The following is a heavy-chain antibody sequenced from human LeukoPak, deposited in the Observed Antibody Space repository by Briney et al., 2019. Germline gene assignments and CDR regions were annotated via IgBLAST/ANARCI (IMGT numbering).Heavy chain of an antibody. J-gene: IGHJ4*02. D-gene: IGHD3-10*01. CDR2: IRAYKRNT. CDR1: GYTFAGYG. CDR3: ARDLDGSGSYYTDY. Sequence: EASVKVSCKASGYTFAGYGISWVRQAPGQGLEWMGWIRAYKRNTNYAQKFQGRVTMTTDTSTSTAYMELRSLRSDDTAVYYCARDLDGSGSYYTDYWGQGTLVTVSS. V-gene: IGHV1-18*01.